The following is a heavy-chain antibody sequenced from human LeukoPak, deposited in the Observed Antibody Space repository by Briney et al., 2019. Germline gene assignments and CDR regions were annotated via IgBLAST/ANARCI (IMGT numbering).Heavy chain of an antibody. CDR2: INSDGSST. CDR3: AREGVGHYYYYYYMDV. D-gene: IGHD2-8*01. V-gene: IGHV3-74*01. Sequence: PGGSLRLSCAASGFTFSSFWMHWVRQAPGKALVWVSRINSDGSSTSYADSVKGRFTISRDNAKNTLYLQMNSLRAEDTAIYYCAREGVGHYYYYYYMDVWGKGTTVTIAS. J-gene: IGHJ6*03. CDR1: GFTFSSFW.